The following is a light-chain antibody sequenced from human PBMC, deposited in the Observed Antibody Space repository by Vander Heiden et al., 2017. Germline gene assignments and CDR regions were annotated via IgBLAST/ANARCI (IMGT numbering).Light chain of an antibody. CDR3: SSYAGNNNLV. J-gene: IGLJ3*02. CDR2: EVT. V-gene: IGLV2-8*01. CDR1: GSDVGGYNF. Sequence: QSALTQPPSASGSPGQSVTISCTGTGSDVGGYNFVSWYQHHPPKAPKHRIYEVTKRPSGVPDRFSGSKSGNTASLTVSGLQAEDEADYYCSSYAGNNNLVFGGGTKLTVL.